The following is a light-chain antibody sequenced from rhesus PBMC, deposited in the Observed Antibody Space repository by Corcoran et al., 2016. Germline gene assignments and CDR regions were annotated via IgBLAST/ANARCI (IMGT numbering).Light chain of an antibody. CDR1: SSDIVGYNY. Sequence: QSTPTQPPSVSGSPGQSVTISCTGTSSDIVGYNYVSWYQQHPDKAPKLMIYGVSNRPSGVSDRFSGTKSGNTASLTISGLQAEDEADYFCCSYTTSSTYVFGSGTKLTVL. CDR3: CSYTTSSTYV. CDR2: GVS. J-gene: IGLJ6*01. V-gene: IGLV2S7*01.